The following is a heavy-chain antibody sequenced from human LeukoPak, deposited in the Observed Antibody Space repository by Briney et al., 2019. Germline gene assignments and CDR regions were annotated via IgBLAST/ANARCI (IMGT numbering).Heavy chain of an antibody. CDR3: AKVAYGSGSYRGPLDI. J-gene: IGHJ3*02. Sequence: GGSLRLSCAASGLTFTNYAMGWVRQAPEKGLEWASTISGGGSTTYYADFVKGRFTISRDNPKNTLFLQMNSLRVEDAAVYYCAKVAYGSGSYRGPLDIWGQGTVVTVSS. CDR2: ISGGGSTT. V-gene: IGHV3-23*01. D-gene: IGHD3-10*01. CDR1: GLTFTNYA.